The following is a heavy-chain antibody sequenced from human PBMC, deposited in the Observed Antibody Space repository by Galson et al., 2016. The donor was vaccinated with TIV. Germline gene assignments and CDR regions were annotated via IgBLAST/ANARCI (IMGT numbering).Heavy chain of an antibody. D-gene: IGHD1/OR15-1a*01. Sequence: SVKVSCKASGYTFTSYRIHWIRQAPRQGLEWLGGIDPNSGDTNFGQNFEGRITMTRDRSVRAVYLDLNRLELDDTAVYYCARVGRRTLNRSTYYDCWGQGSLVTVSS. V-gene: IGHV1-2*02. CDR3: ARVGRRTLNRSTYYDC. CDR2: IDPNSGDT. J-gene: IGHJ4*02. CDR1: GYTFTSYR.